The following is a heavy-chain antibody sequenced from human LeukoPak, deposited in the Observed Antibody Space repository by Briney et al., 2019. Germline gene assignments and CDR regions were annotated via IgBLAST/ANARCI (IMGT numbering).Heavy chain of an antibody. CDR3: TRDSSYGDYSTAFDY. Sequence: GGSLRLSCAASGFIFSNYAMTWVRQAPGKGLEWVSSSGSTTDYSDSVKGRFTISRDNSKNTLYLQMNSLRADDTAVYYCTRDSSYGDYSTAFDYWGQGALVTVSS. CDR1: GFIFSNYA. CDR2: SGSTT. V-gene: IGHV3-23*01. J-gene: IGHJ4*02. D-gene: IGHD4-17*01.